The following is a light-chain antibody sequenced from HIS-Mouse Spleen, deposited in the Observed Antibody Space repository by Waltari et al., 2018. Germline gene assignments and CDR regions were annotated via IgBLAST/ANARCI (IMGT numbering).Light chain of an antibody. CDR1: KSVSSSY. J-gene: IGKJ2*01. CDR3: QQYGSSPRYT. Sequence: EIVLTQSPGTLSLSPGERATVSCRASKSVSSSYLAWYQQKPGQAPRLLIYGASSRATGIPDRFSGSGSGTDFTLTISRLEPEDFAVYYCQQYGSSPRYTFGQGTKLEIK. CDR2: GAS. V-gene: IGKV3-20*01.